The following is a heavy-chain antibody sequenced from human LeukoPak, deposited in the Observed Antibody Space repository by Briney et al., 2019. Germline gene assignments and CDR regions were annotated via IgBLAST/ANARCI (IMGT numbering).Heavy chain of an antibody. D-gene: IGHD3-3*01. CDR2: IYPGDSDT. CDR1: GYSFTSYW. J-gene: IGHJ5*02. V-gene: IGHV5-51*01. CDR3: ARHGQYYDFWSGYYWFDP. Sequence: GESLKICCKGSGYSFTSYWIGWGRPMAGKGLGLGRIIYPGDSDTRYSPSFQGQVTISADQSISTAYLQWSSLKASDTAMYYCARHGQYYDFWSGYYWFDPWGQGTLVTVSS.